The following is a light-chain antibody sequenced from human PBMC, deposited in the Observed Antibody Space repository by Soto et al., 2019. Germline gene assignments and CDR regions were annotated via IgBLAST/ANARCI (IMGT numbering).Light chain of an antibody. V-gene: IGLV1-40*01. Sequence: QSVLTQPPSVSGAPGQRVTISCTGSRSNIGAGYDVHWYPQLPGTAPKLLIDGNTNRPSGIPHRFAGSKSGTSASLAITGLQADDEADYYCQSYDINLSGGVFGRRTHLTVL. J-gene: IGLJ3*02. CDR3: QSYDINLSGGV. CDR2: GNT. CDR1: RSNIGAGYD.